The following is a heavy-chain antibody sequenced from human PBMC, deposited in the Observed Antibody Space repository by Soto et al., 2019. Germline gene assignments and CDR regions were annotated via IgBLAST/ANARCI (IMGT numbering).Heavy chain of an antibody. V-gene: IGHV3-23*01. J-gene: IGHJ1*01. CDR3: AKDLFYCGAGTCVTTEYFQH. Sequence: GGSLRLSCAASGFTFTSYAMSWVRQAPGKGLEWVSAISGSGGSTYHADSVKGRFTISRDNSKNTVYLQMNSLRAEDTAVYYCAKDLFYCGAGTCVTTEYFQHWGQGTLVTVSS. D-gene: IGHD2-15*01. CDR2: ISGSGGST. CDR1: GFTFTSYA.